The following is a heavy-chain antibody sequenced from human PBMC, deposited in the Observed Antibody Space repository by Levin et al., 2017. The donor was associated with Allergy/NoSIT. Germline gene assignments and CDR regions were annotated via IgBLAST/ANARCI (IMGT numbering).Heavy chain of an antibody. J-gene: IGHJ4*02. Sequence: GGSLRPSCTASGFTFPNYAINWVRQAPGEGLEWVSTISGPGDTTYYAESVKGRLTISRDNSKNTVYQQMNSLRADDTAIYYCTREGVSTNGWYGGFWGQGTLVTVSS. D-gene: IGHD6-19*01. CDR1: GFTFPNYA. CDR3: TREGVSTNGWYGGF. CDR2: ISGPGDTT. V-gene: IGHV3-23*01.